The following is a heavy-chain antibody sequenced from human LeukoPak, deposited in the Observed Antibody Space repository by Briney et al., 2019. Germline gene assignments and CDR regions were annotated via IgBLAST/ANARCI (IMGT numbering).Heavy chain of an antibody. Sequence: GESLKISCKGSGYSFTIYWIGWVRQMPGKGLEWMGIIYPGDSDTRYSPSFQGQVTISADKSISTAYLQWSSLKASDTAMYYCARTGYDFWSGYYPPSFDYWGQGTLVTVSS. J-gene: IGHJ4*02. V-gene: IGHV5-51*01. CDR3: ARTGYDFWSGYYPPSFDY. CDR2: IYPGDSDT. D-gene: IGHD3-3*01. CDR1: GYSFTIYW.